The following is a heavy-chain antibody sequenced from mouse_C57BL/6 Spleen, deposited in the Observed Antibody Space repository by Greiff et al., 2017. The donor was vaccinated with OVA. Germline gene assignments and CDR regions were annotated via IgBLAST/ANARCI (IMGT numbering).Heavy chain of an antibody. J-gene: IGHJ3*01. CDR2: ISYDGSN. V-gene: IGHV3-6*01. CDR1: GYSITSGYY. Sequence: ESGPGLVKPSQSLSLTCSVTGYSITSGYYWNWIRQFPGNKLEWMGYISYDGSNNYNPSLKNRISITRDTSKNQFFLKLNSVTTEDTATYYCARGYYPWFAYWGQGTLVTVSA. D-gene: IGHD1-1*02. CDR3: ARGYYPWFAY.